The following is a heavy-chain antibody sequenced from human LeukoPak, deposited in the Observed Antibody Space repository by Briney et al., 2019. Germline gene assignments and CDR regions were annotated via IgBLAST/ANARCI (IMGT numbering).Heavy chain of an antibody. V-gene: IGHV3-21*01. J-gene: IGHJ3*01. D-gene: IGHD3-22*01. CDR2: ISSSSSYI. CDR3: VGDPPNSGYAFQV. Sequence: PGGSLRLSCAASGFTFSSYSMNWVRQAPGKGLEWVSSISSSSSYIYYADSVKGRFTISRDNSKNMVYLQMNSLRAEDTALYYCVGDPPNSGYAFQVWGHGTVVAVSS. CDR1: GFTFSSYS.